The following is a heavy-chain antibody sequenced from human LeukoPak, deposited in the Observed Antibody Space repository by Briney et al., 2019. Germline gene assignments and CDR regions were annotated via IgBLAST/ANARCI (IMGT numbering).Heavy chain of an antibody. Sequence: PSETLSLTCTVSGASISNTIDYWPWIRQPPAKGLEWIGSMSFSGSSDYNPSLKIRVTISLDASKNQFSLRLNSVSAADTAMYYCARHPQAYCGGDCYSFEFWGQGTLVTVSS. CDR1: GASISNTIDY. D-gene: IGHD2-21*02. CDR2: MSFSGSS. J-gene: IGHJ4*02. V-gene: IGHV4-39*01. CDR3: ARHPQAYCGGDCYSFEF.